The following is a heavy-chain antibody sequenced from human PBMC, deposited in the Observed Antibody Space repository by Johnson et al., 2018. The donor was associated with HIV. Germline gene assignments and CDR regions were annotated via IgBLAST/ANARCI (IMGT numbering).Heavy chain of an antibody. J-gene: IGHJ3*02. CDR1: GFTFSDYF. V-gene: IGHV3-11*01. CDR3: AKDVLFQFVGGLEAFDI. Sequence: QVQLVESGGGVVQPGGSLRLSCKASGFTFSDYFMSWIRQAPGKGLECISYISSSGSSIYYTDSLKGRFTISRDNAKNSLYLQMNSLKAEDTAVYYCAKDVLFQFVGGLEAFDIWGQGTMVTVSS. CDR2: ISSSGSSI. D-gene: IGHD6-6*01.